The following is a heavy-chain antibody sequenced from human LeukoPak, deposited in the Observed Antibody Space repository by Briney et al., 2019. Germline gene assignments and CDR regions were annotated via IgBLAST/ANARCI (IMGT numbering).Heavy chain of an antibody. CDR2: MSYDGNNK. V-gene: IGHV3-30-3*01. J-gene: IGHJ4*02. CDR1: GFMFSSYA. D-gene: IGHD6-19*01. CDR3: ARVNDMQWLRTGLDY. Sequence: PGGSLRLSCAASGFMFSSYAMHWVRQAPGKGLEWVAAMSYDGNNKYYADSVKGRFTISRDISKSTLYMQVTSLRTEDTAVYYCARVNDMQWLRTGLDYWGQGTLVTVSS.